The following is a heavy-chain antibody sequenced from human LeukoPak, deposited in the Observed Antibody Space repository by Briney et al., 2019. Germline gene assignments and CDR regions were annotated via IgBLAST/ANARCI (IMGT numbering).Heavy chain of an antibody. V-gene: IGHV4-30-4*01. CDR2: IYYSGST. CDR3: ARSSHYDILTGPFDY. CDR1: GGSISSGDYY. D-gene: IGHD3-9*01. J-gene: IGHJ4*02. Sequence: SQALSLTCTVSGGSISSGDYYWSWIRQPPGKGLEWIGYIYYSGSTYYNPSLKSRVTISVDTSKNQFSLKLGSVTAADTAVYYCARSSHYDILTGPFDYWGQGTLVTVSS.